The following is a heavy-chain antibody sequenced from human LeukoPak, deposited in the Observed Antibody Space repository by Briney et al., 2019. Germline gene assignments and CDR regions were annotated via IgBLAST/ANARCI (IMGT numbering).Heavy chain of an antibody. CDR3: ARFYYDSYYFGY. V-gene: IGHV3-53*01. CDR1: GFTVSSNY. Sequence: PGGSLRLSCAASGFTVSSNYMSWVRQAPGKGLEWVSVIYSGGSTYYADSVKGRFTISRDNSKNTLYLQMNSLRAEDTAVYYCARFYYDSYYFGYWGQGTLVTVSS. D-gene: IGHD3-22*01. CDR2: IYSGGST. J-gene: IGHJ4*02.